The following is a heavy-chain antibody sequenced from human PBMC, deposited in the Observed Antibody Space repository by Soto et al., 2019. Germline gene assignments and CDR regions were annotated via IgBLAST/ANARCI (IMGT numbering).Heavy chain of an antibody. CDR2: ISWNSGSI. D-gene: IGHD5-18*01. CDR3: AKDHGYSYGYQDY. Sequence: GGSLRLSCAASGFTFDDYAMHWVRQAPGEGLEWVSGISWNSGSIAYADSVKGRFTISRDNAKSSLYLQMNSLRPEDTALYYCAKDHGYSYGYQDYWGQGTLVTVSS. V-gene: IGHV3-9*01. CDR1: GFTFDDYA. J-gene: IGHJ4*02.